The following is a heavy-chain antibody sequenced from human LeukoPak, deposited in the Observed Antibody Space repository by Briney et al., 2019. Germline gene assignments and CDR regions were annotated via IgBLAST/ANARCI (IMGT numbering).Heavy chain of an antibody. CDR1: GFTFDSYS. CDR3: ARDGGGDPNWFDP. V-gene: IGHV3-21*06. Sequence: GGSLRLSCAASGFTFDSYSMNWVRQAPGKGLEWVSSISVGSRYIFYADSVKGRFTISRDNAKNSLYLHMNSLRAEDTAVYYCARDGGGDPNWFDPWGQGTLVTVSS. J-gene: IGHJ5*02. D-gene: IGHD4-17*01. CDR2: ISVGSRYI.